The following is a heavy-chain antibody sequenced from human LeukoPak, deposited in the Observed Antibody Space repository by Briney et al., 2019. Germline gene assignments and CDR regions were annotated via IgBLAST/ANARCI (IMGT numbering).Heavy chain of an antibody. CDR3: ARAPKGMTTVRYYYYYYMDV. J-gene: IGHJ6*03. Sequence: PSQTLSLTCTVSGGSISSNDYYWCWIRQHPGKGLEWIGYIYYNGRTFYNPSLKTRVTISVDTSKNQFSLKLSSVTPADTAVYYCARAPKGMTTVRYYYYYYMDVWGKGTTVTVSS. CDR1: GGSISSNDYY. V-gene: IGHV4-31*03. CDR2: IYYNGRT. D-gene: IGHD4-11*01.